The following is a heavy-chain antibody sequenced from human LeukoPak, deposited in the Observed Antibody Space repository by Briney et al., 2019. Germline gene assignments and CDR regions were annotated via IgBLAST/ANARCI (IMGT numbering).Heavy chain of an antibody. CDR2: IYYSGST. CDR1: GGSISSYY. Sequence: SETLSLTCTVSGGSISSYYWSWIRQPPGKGLEWIGYIYYSGSTNYNPSLKSRVTISVDTSKNQFSLKLSSVTAADTAVYYCARRTYDLWSGDYTGAFDIWGQGTMVTVSS. J-gene: IGHJ3*02. V-gene: IGHV4-59*01. D-gene: IGHD3-3*01. CDR3: ARRTYDLWSGDYTGAFDI.